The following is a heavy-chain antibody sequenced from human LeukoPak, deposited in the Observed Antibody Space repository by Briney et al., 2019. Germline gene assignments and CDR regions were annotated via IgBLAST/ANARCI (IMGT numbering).Heavy chain of an antibody. J-gene: IGHJ4*02. D-gene: IGHD5-12*01. Sequence: LQTLSLTCTVSGGSISSGGYYWSWIRQHPGKDLEWIGYIYYSGSTYYNPSLKSRVTISVDTSKNQFSLKLSSVTAADTAVYYCARHSDYLRAFDYWGQGTLVTVSS. CDR3: ARHSDYLRAFDY. V-gene: IGHV4-31*03. CDR2: IYYSGST. CDR1: GGSISSGGYY.